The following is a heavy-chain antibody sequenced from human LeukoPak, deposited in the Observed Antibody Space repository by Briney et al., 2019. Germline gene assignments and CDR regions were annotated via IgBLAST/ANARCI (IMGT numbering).Heavy chain of an antibody. D-gene: IGHD3-3*01. J-gene: IGHJ4*02. Sequence: ASVKVSCKASGYTFTSYGISWVRQAPGQGLEWMGWISAYNGNTNYAQKLQGRVTMTTDTSTSTAYMELRSLRPDDTAVYYCARDLIGYDFWSGYMDYWGQGTLVTVSS. CDR3: ARDLIGYDFWSGYMDY. CDR1: GYTFTSYG. V-gene: IGHV1-18*01. CDR2: ISAYNGNT.